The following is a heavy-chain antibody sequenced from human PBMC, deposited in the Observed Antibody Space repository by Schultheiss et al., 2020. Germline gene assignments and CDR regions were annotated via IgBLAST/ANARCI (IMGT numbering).Heavy chain of an antibody. J-gene: IGHJ6*02. CDR1: GFTFSSYS. CDR3: ARSYDSSGYYYLDYYYGMDV. Sequence: GESLKISCAASGFTFSSYSMNWVRQAPGKGLEWVSSISSSSSYIYYADSVKGRFTISRDNAKNSLYLQMNSLRAEDTAVYYCARSYDSSGYYYLDYYYGMDVWGQGTTVNGYS. D-gene: IGHD3-22*01. CDR2: ISSSSSYI. V-gene: IGHV3-21*01.